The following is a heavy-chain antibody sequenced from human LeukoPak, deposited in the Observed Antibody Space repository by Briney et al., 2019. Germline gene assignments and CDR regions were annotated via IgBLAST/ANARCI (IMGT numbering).Heavy chain of an antibody. CDR3: ARDQVGPKTYYDFWSGYYSGVWFDP. D-gene: IGHD3-3*01. CDR2: ITAGGDNT. Sequence: PGGSLRLPCAASGFTFNSYAMTWVRQAPGKGLEWVSGITAGGDNTFYADSVRGRFTISRDNSKNTLYLQTDSLRAEDTAVYYCARDQVGPKTYYDFWSGYYSGVWFDPWGQGTLVTVSS. CDR1: GFTFNSYA. V-gene: IGHV3-23*01. J-gene: IGHJ5*02.